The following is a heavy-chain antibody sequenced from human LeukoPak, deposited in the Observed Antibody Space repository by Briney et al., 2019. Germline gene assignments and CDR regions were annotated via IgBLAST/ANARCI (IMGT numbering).Heavy chain of an antibody. J-gene: IGHJ6*03. Sequence: GSLRLSCAASGFTFSSYSMNWVRQAPGKGLEWIGEIYHSGSTNYNPSLKSRVTISVDKSKNQFSLKLCSVTAADTAVYYCARGVTYSSSPYYYYYMDVWGKGTTVTVSS. CDR2: IYHSGST. CDR3: ARGVTYSSSPYYYYYMDV. D-gene: IGHD6-6*01. CDR1: GFTFSSYSM. V-gene: IGHV4-4*02.